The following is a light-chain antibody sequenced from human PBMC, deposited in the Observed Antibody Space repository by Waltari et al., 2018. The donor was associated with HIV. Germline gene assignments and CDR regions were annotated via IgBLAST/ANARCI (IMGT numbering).Light chain of an antibody. V-gene: IGKV3-20*01. CDR3: QQYGSSPLT. J-gene: IGKJ5*01. Sequence: EIVLTQSPGTLSLSPGERATPSCRASQSVRNNYLVWYQKKPGQAPRLLIYGASSRATGIPDRFSGSGSGTDFTLTISRLEPEDFAMFYCQQYGSSPLTFGQGTRLEIK. CDR1: QSVRNNY. CDR2: GAS.